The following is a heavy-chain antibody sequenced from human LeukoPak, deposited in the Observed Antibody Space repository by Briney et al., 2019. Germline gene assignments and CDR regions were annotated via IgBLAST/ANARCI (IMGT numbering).Heavy chain of an antibody. J-gene: IGHJ4*02. V-gene: IGHV4-4*07. CDR3: ARGLLEGGGDFTHFDY. Sequence: SETLSLTCTVSGGSISSYYWSWIRQPAGKRLEWIGRMSTSGGTNYNPSLKSRATMSLDTSKNLFSLKVRSVTAADTAVYYCARGLLEGGGDFTHFDYWGQGTLVTVSS. D-gene: IGHD2-21*02. CDR1: GGSISSYY. CDR2: MSTSGGT.